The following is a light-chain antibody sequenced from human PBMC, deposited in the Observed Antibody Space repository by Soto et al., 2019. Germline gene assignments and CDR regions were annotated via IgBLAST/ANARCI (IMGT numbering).Light chain of an antibody. J-gene: IGKJ1*01. CDR2: AVS. V-gene: IGKV1-39*01. CDR3: QHSYGTPRT. CDR1: QSISTY. Sequence: DIHMTQSPSSLSASLGDRVTITFRASQSISTYLNWYQHKPGKAPKVLIYAVSSLQSGVPSRFSGSGSGTDFTLTITSLQPEDSATYYCQHSYGTPRTFGQGTKVDI.